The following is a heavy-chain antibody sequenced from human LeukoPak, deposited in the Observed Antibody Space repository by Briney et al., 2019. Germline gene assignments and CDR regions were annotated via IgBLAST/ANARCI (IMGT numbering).Heavy chain of an antibody. CDR1: GFSFSNSA. J-gene: IGHJ4*02. CDR3: AKGLNSGFYSASDY. CDR2: ISGSGDNT. V-gene: IGHV3-23*01. D-gene: IGHD3-22*01. Sequence: GGSLRPSCAASGFSFSNSAMSWVRQAPGKGLEWVSTISGSGDNTYSADSVKGRLTISRDNSKNTLSLQMNSLRAEDTAVYYCAKGLNSGFYSASDYWGQGTLVTVSS.